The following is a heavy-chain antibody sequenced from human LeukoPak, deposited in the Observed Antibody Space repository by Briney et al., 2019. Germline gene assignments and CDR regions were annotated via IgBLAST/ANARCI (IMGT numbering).Heavy chain of an antibody. CDR2: ISSSSSYI. CDR1: GFTFSSYS. V-gene: IGHV3-21*01. Sequence: GGSLRLSCAASGFTFSSYSVNWVRQAPGKGLEWVSSISSSSSYIYYADSVKGRFTISRDNAKNSLYLQMNSLRAEDTAVYYCAAAMVRGVIDYWGQGTLVTVSS. CDR3: AAAMVRGVIDY. J-gene: IGHJ4*02. D-gene: IGHD3-10*01.